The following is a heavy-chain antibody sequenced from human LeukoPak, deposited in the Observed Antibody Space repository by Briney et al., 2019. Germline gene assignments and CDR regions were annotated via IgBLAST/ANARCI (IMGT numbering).Heavy chain of an antibody. Sequence: ASVKVSCKASGGTFSSYTISWVRQAPGQGLEWMGRIIPILGIANYAQKFQGRVTITADKSTSTAYMELRSLRSEDTAVYYCARAEIGYGCHSLGSPYYYYGMDVWGQGTTVTVSS. J-gene: IGHJ6*02. D-gene: IGHD3-10*01. CDR3: ARAEIGYGCHSLGSPYYYYGMDV. V-gene: IGHV1-69*02. CDR1: GGTFSSYT. CDR2: IIPILGIA.